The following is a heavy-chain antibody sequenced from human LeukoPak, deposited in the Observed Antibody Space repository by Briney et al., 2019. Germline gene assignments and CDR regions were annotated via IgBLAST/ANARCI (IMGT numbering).Heavy chain of an antibody. J-gene: IGHJ4*02. CDR1: GFTFGSHG. V-gene: IGHV3-30*03. CDR2: ISYDGINK. D-gene: IGHD4-17*01. CDR3: ARATVSDY. Sequence: GGSLRLSCTASGFTFGSHGMHWVRQAPGKGLEWVAVISYDGINKYYADSVKGRFTISRDNSKNTLDLQMNSLRAEDTAVYYCARATVSDYWGQGTLVTVSS.